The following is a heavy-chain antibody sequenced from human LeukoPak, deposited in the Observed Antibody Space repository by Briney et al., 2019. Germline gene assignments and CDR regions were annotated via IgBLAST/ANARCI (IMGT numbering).Heavy chain of an antibody. CDR3: ARGAIYGDQGY. Sequence: GGSLTLSCAASGFTVSNNYMSWVRQAPGKGLEWVSVIYSGGGTYYADSVKGRFTISRDNSKNTLYLQMNSLRAEDTAVYYCARGAIYGDQGYWGQGTLVTVSS. CDR1: GFTVSNNY. V-gene: IGHV3-53*01. CDR2: IYSGGGT. J-gene: IGHJ4*02. D-gene: IGHD3-3*01.